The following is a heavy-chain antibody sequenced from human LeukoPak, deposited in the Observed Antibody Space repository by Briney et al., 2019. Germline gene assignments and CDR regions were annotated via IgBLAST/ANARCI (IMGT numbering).Heavy chain of an antibody. CDR3: ATSSVLPNEGMDV. Sequence: GGSLRLSCAASGFTFSSYAMSWVRQAPGKGLEWVSAISGSGGSTYYADSVKGRFTISRDNSKNTLYLQMNSLRAEDTAVYYCATSSVLPNEGMDVWGQGTTVTVSS. J-gene: IGHJ6*02. CDR2: ISGSGGST. D-gene: IGHD2-2*01. CDR1: GFTFSSYA. V-gene: IGHV3-23*01.